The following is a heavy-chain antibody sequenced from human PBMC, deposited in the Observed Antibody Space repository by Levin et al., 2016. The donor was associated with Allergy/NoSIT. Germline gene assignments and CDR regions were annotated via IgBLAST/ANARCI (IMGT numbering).Heavy chain of an antibody. V-gene: IGHV3-74*01. J-gene: IGHJ4*02. Sequence: GESLKISCAASGFTFSSYWMHWVRQAPGKGLVWVSRINSDGSSTSYADSVKGRFTISRDNAKNTLYLQMNSLRAEDTAVYYCAKGPYSSSWTAFDYWGQGTLVTVSS. CDR3: AKGPYSSSWTAFDY. CDR2: INSDGSST. D-gene: IGHD6-13*01. CDR1: GFTFSSYW.